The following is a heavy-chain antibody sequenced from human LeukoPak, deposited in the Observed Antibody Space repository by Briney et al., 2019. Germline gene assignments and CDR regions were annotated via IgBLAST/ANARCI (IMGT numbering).Heavy chain of an antibody. CDR2: IIPIFGTA. V-gene: IGHV1-69*05. D-gene: IGHD2-2*02. CDR1: GGTFSSYA. Sequence: VASVTVSCKASGGTFSSYAISWVRQAPGQGLEWMGGIIPIFGTANYAQKFQGRVTITTDESTSTAYMELSSLRSEDTAVYYCARVEAGYCSSTSCYTGFDYWGQGTLVTVSS. CDR3: ARVEAGYCSSTSCYTGFDY. J-gene: IGHJ4*02.